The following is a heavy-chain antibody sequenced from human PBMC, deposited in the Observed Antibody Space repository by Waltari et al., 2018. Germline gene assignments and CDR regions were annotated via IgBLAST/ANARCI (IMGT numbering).Heavy chain of an antibody. CDR3: VSMFSGY. Sequence: QVQLVESGGGVVQPGRSLRLSCAASGFTFSSYGMHWVRQAPGKGLEWVSVIYSGGSTYYADSVKGRFTISRDNSKNTLYLQMNSLRAEDTAVYYCVSMFSGYWGQGTLVTVSS. CDR2: IYSGGST. D-gene: IGHD3-10*02. CDR1: GFTFSSYG. J-gene: IGHJ4*02. V-gene: IGHV3-NL1*01.